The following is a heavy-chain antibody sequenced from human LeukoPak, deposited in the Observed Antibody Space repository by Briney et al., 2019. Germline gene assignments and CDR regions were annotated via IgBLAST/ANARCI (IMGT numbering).Heavy chain of an antibody. Sequence: SETLSLTCTASGGSISSYYWSWIRQPPGKGLEWIGYIYYSGSTNYNPSLKSRVTISVDTSKNQFSLKLSSVTAADTAVYYCAREEAVAGRGFDPWGQGTLVTVSS. V-gene: IGHV4-59*01. CDR3: AREEAVAGRGFDP. CDR2: IYYSGST. CDR1: GGSISSYY. D-gene: IGHD6-19*01. J-gene: IGHJ5*02.